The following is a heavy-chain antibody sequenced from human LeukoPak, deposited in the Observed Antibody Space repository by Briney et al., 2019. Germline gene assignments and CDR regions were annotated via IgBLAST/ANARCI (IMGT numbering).Heavy chain of an antibody. CDR2: VSAYNGNT. J-gene: IGHJ3*02. Sequence: ASVKVSCKASGYTFINYGINWVRQAPGQGLEWMGRVSAYNGNTDYVQNLQDRVTMTTDTSTGTAYMELRSLRSDDTAIYYCARTYGDYQPDAFDIWGQGTMVTVSS. CDR1: GYTFINYG. V-gene: IGHV1-18*01. CDR3: ARTYGDYQPDAFDI. D-gene: IGHD4-17*01.